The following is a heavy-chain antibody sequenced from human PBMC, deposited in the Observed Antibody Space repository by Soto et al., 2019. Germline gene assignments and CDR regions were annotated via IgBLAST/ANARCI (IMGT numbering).Heavy chain of an antibody. V-gene: IGHV3-23*01. J-gene: IGHJ4*02. CDR2: ISGSGGST. Sequence: GGSLRLSCAASGFTFSSYAMSWVRQAPGKGLEWVSAISGSGGSTYYADSVKGRFTISRDNSKNTLYLQMNSLRADDTAVYYCAKDLRNSGYDITPYDCWGQGTLVTVSA. CDR3: AKDLRNSGYDITPYDC. CDR1: GFTFSSYA. D-gene: IGHD5-12*01.